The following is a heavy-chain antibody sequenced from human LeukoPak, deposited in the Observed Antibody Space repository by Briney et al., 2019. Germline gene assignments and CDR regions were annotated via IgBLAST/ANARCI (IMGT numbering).Heavy chain of an antibody. CDR3: ARDNSVRDEAWWFNP. D-gene: IGHD5-24*01. V-gene: IGHV4-38-2*02. CDR1: GYSISSGYY. CDR2: IYHSGST. J-gene: IGHJ5*02. Sequence: SETLSLTCNVSGYSISSGYYWGWIRQPPGKGLEWIGSIYHSGSTYYNPSLKSRVTISVDTSKNQFSLKLRSVTAADTAVYYCARDNSVRDEAWWFNPWGQGTLVTVSS.